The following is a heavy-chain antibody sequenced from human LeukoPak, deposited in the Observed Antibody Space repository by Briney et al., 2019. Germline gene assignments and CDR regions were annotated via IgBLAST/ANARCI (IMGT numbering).Heavy chain of an antibody. J-gene: IGHJ6*03. Sequence: SETLSLTCAVYGGSFSGYYWSWIRQPPGKGVEWIGEINYSRSTNYNPSLKSRVTISVDTSKNQFSLKLSSVTAADTAVYYCARVAYYYDSSGYYSHYYYYYMDVWGKGTTVTISS. D-gene: IGHD3-22*01. V-gene: IGHV4-34*01. CDR1: GGSFSGYY. CDR3: ARVAYYYDSSGYYSHYYYYYMDV. CDR2: INYSRST.